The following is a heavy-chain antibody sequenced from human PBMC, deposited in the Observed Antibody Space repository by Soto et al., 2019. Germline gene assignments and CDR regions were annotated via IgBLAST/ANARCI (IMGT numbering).Heavy chain of an antibody. CDR2: INPNSGGT. CDR3: ARDSGATTVTPFDY. J-gene: IGHJ4*02. D-gene: IGHD4-17*01. CDR1: GYTFTGYY. Sequence: ASVKVSCKASGYTFTGYYMHWVRQAPGQGLEWMGWINPNSGGTNYAQKFQGWVTTTRDTSISTAYMELSRLRSDDTAVYYCARDSGATTVTPFDYWGQGTLVTVSS. V-gene: IGHV1-2*04.